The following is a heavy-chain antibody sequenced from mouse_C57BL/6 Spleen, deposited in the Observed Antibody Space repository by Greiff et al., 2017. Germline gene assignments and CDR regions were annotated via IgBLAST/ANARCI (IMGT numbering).Heavy chain of an antibody. V-gene: IGHV1-22*01. CDR1: GYTFTDYN. J-gene: IGHJ1*03. Sequence: EVQLQQSGPELVKPGASVKMSCKASGYTFTDYNMHWVKQSPGKSLEWIGYINPNNGGTSYNQKFKGKATLTVNKSSSTAYLELRSLTSEDSAVYYCARDYYCSSYPYWYFDVWGTGTTVTVSS. D-gene: IGHD1-1*01. CDR2: INPNNGGT. CDR3: ARDYYCSSYPYWYFDV.